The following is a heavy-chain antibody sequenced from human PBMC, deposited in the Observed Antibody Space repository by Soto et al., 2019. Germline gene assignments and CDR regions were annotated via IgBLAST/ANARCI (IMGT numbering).Heavy chain of an antibody. CDR3: ARDKDRGVLTTSPPRNYYYYYGLDV. D-gene: IGHD3-10*01. CDR2: IIPMSATT. CDR1: VGSFSGDA. V-gene: IGHV1-69*01. Sequence: QVQLIQSGTEVKKPGSSVKVSCQASVGSFSGDAISWVRQAPGQGLEWMGGIIPMSATTNYAQKFQGRVTIPADEPPRTPSLGLASLKSADTALYSCARDKDRGVLTTSPPRNYYYYYGLDVWGQGTSVIVSS. J-gene: IGHJ6*02.